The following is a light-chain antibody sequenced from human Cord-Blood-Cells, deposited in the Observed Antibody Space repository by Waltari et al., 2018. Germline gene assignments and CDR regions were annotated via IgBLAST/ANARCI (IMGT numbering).Light chain of an antibody. V-gene: IGLV2-14*01. CDR2: DVS. CDR1: SSDVGGYNY. J-gene: IGLJ3*02. CDR3: SSYTSSSTWV. Sequence: QSALTQPASVSGSPGQSITISCTGTSSDVGGYNYVSWYQQHPGKAPKLMIYDVSTPPSGVSNRFSGSTSGSTASLTISGLQAEDEADYYCSSYTSSSTWVFGGGTKLTVL.